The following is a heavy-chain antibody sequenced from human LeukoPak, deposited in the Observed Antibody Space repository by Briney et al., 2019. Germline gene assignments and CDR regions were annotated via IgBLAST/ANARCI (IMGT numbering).Heavy chain of an antibody. Sequence: SETLSLTCTVSGGSISSSSYYWGWIRQSPGKGLEWIGSIYYSGSTYYNPSLKSRVTISVDTSKNQFSLKLSSVTAADTAVYYCARVGYCSGGSCYSGWFDPWGQGTLVTVSS. CDR3: ARVGYCSGGSCYSGWFDP. J-gene: IGHJ5*02. CDR1: GGSISSSSYY. CDR2: IYYSGST. D-gene: IGHD2-15*01. V-gene: IGHV4-39*01.